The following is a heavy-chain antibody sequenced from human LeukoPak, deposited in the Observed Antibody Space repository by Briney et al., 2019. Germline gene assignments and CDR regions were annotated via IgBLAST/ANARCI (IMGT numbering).Heavy chain of an antibody. CDR3: ARDRDGYNLFDY. D-gene: IGHD5-24*01. Sequence: GASVKVSCKASGYTFTGYYMHWVRQAPGQGLEWMGWINPNSGGTNYAQKFQGRVTMTRDTSTSTAYMELSRLRSDDTAVYYCARDRDGYNLFDYWGQGTLVTVSS. CDR1: GYTFTGYY. V-gene: IGHV1-2*02. J-gene: IGHJ4*02. CDR2: INPNSGGT.